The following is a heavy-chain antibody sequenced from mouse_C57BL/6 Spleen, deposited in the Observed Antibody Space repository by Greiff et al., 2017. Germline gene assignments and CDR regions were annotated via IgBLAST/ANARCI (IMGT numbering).Heavy chain of an antibody. V-gene: IGHV1-64*01. CDR2: IHPNSGST. Sequence: QVQLQQPGAELVKPGASVKLSCKASGYTFTSYWMHWVKQRPGQSLEWIGMIHPNSGSTNYNEKFKSKATLTVDKSSSPAYMQLSSLTSEDSAVYYCARRALYDGYYVWAMDYWGQGTSVTVSS. CDR1: GYTFTSYW. J-gene: IGHJ4*01. CDR3: ARRALYDGYYVWAMDY. D-gene: IGHD2-3*01.